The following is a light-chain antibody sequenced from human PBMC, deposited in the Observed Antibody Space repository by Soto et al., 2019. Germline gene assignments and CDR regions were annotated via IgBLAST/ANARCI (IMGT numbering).Light chain of an antibody. Sequence: EIVLTQSPGTLSLSPGERATLSCRASQTIGTKYLAWYQQKPGQAPSLLIYDTSNRATGVPDRFSCSGSGTDFTLTISRLEPEDFAVYYCHHYGTSPPNTFGQGTKLEIK. CDR1: QTIGTKY. CDR2: DTS. J-gene: IGKJ2*01. V-gene: IGKV3-20*01. CDR3: HHYGTSPPNT.